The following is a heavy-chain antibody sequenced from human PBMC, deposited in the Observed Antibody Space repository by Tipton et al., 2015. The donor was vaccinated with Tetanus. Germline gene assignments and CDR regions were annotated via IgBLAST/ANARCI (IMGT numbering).Heavy chain of an antibody. D-gene: IGHD3-3*01. CDR3: ARANFDSSKKGPFDS. J-gene: IGHJ4*02. Sequence: TLSLTCIVSGGSMSGSGHYGAWVRQSPGKGLEWIGSISYSGRTYYSPSLKSRITVSRDTSKNHFSLNLASVTAADTAVYFCARANFDSSKKGPFDSWGQGIPVIVSA. V-gene: IGHV4-39*02. CDR1: GGSMSGSGHY. CDR2: ISYSGRT.